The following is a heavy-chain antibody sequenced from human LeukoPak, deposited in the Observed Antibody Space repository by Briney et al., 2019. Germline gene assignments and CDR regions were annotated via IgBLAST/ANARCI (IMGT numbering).Heavy chain of an antibody. J-gene: IGHJ3*01. CDR2: IFYSGNT. D-gene: IGHD2-2*01. CDR1: GGSISSSSYH. V-gene: IGHV4-39*07. CDR3: ARLSVIPPNDAFDL. Sequence: SETLSLTCTVSGGSISSSSYHWGWIRQPPGKGLEWIGSIFYSGNTHYSPSLKSRVTISLDTSKTQFSLRLSSVTAADTAVYYCARLSVIPPNDAFDLWGQGTMVTVSS.